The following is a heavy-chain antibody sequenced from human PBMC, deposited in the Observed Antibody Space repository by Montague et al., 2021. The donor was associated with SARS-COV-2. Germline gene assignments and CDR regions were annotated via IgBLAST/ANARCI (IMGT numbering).Heavy chain of an antibody. CDR1: GEPISGFL. CDR2: IYSSGST. V-gene: IGHV4-4*07. Sequence: SETLSLTCSVSGEPISGFLWNWIRQPAGKGLEWIGRIYSSGSTNYNPSLKSRVTMSVDTSKNQFSLKVSSVTAADTAVYYCARDYGDYSYYYGLDVWGQGTTVTVSS. J-gene: IGHJ6*02. CDR3: ARDYGDYSYYYGLDV. D-gene: IGHD4-17*01.